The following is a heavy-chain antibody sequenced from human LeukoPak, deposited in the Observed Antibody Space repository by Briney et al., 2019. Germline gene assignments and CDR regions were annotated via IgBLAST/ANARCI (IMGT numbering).Heavy chain of an antibody. J-gene: IGHJ4*02. V-gene: IGHV4-38-2*02. Sequence: SETLSLTCTVSGYSISSDYYWGWIRQPPGRGLEWIGTIYHSGSTYYNPSLKSRVTISVDTSKNQFSLKLSSVTAADTAVYYCTRGKGDQGWYWGQGTLVTVSS. CDR1: GYSISSDYY. CDR2: IYHSGST. CDR3: TRGKGDQGWY. D-gene: IGHD2-15*01.